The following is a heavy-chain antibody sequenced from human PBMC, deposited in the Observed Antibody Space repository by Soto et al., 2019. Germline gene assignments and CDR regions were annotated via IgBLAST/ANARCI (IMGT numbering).Heavy chain of an antibody. CDR1: GFTFSSYS. V-gene: IGHV3-48*02. Sequence: GGSLRLSCAASGFTFSSYSMNWVRQAPGEGLEWVSYISSSSSTIYYADSVKGRFTISRDNAKNSLYLQMNSLRDEDTAVYYCARGWLQLRDNWFDPWGQGTLVTVSS. J-gene: IGHJ5*02. D-gene: IGHD5-12*01. CDR3: ARGWLQLRDNWFDP. CDR2: ISSSSSTI.